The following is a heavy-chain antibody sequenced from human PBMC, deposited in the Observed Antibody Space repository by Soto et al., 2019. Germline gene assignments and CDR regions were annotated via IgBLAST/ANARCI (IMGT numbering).Heavy chain of an antibody. V-gene: IGHV3-30*18. D-gene: IGHD5-18*01. CDR2: ISYDGSNK. CDR3: AKDHAAMAVSNFDY. CDR1: GFTFSSYG. Sequence: VQLLESGGGLVQPGGSLRLSCAASGFTFSSYGMHWVRQAPGKGLEWVAVISYDGSNKYYADSVKGRFTISRDNSKNTLYLQMNSLRAEDTAVYYCAKDHAAMAVSNFDYWGQGTLVTVSS. J-gene: IGHJ4*02.